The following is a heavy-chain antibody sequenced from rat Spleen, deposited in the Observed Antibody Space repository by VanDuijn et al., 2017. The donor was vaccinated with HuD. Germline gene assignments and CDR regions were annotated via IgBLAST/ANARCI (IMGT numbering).Heavy chain of an antibody. J-gene: IGHJ3*01. CDR3: ARHGYGGYSGPFAY. V-gene: IGHV5-7*01. D-gene: IGHD1-11*01. CDR1: GFIFSTND. CDR2: ISYDGSSA. Sequence: EVQLVESGGGLVQPGRSLKLSCAASGFIFSTNDMAWVRQAPKKGLEWVATISYDGSSAYYRDSVKGRFTISRDNAQSTLYLQMDSLRSEDTATYYCARHGYGGYSGPFAYWGQGTLVTVSS.